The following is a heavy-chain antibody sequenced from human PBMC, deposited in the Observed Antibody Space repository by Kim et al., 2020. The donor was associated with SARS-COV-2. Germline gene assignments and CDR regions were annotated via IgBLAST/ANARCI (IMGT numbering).Heavy chain of an antibody. J-gene: IGHJ6*02. CDR3: AKEHFPYCSGGSCHEIPYNYYGMDV. Sequence: GGSLRLSCAASGFTFDDYAMHWVRQAPGKGLEWVSLISGDGGSTYYADSVKGRFTISRDNSKNSLYLQMNSLRTEDTALYYCAKEHFPYCSGGSCHEIPYNYYGMDVWGQGTTVTVSS. CDR2: ISGDGGST. CDR1: GFTFDDYA. V-gene: IGHV3-43*02. D-gene: IGHD2-15*01.